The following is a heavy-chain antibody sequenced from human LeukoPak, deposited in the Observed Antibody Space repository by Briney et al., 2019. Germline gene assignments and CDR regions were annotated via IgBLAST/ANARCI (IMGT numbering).Heavy chain of an antibody. CDR2: ISAYNGNT. V-gene: IGHV1-18*01. CDR1: GYTFTSYG. CDR3: ARRGIAARKYYFDY. D-gene: IGHD6-25*01. J-gene: IGHJ4*02. Sequence: ASVKVFCKASGYTFTSYGISRVRQAPGQGLEWMGWISAYNGNTNYAQKLQGRVTMTTDTSTSTAYMELRSLRSDDTAVYYCARRGIAARKYYFDYWGQGTLVTVSS.